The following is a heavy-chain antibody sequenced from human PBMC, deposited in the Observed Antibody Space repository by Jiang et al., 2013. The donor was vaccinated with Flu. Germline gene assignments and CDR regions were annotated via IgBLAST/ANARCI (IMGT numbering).Heavy chain of an antibody. CDR2: IYWDDDK. J-gene: IGHJ1*01. CDR3: AHSVDTARDRLFAEYFQH. D-gene: IGHD5-18*01. Sequence: TQTLTLTCTFSGFSLSTSGEGVGWIRQPPGKALEWLTLIYWDDDKRYSPSLKSRLTITKDTSKNQVVLTMTNMDPVDTATYYCAHSVDTARDRLFAEYFQHWGQGTLVTVSS. CDR1: GFSLSTSGEG. V-gene: IGHV2-5*02.